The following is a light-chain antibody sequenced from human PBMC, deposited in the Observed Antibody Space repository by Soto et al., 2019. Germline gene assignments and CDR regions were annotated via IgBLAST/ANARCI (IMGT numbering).Light chain of an antibody. CDR2: DDS. Sequence: SYELTQPPSVSVAPGQTARITCGGNNIGSQSVHWYHQKPGQAPVLVVYDDSDRPSGIPERFSGSNSGNTATLTINRVEAGDEADYYCQVWDSSTDHSVVFGGGTKLTVL. J-gene: IGLJ3*02. CDR1: NIGSQS. V-gene: IGLV3-21*02. CDR3: QVWDSSTDHSVV.